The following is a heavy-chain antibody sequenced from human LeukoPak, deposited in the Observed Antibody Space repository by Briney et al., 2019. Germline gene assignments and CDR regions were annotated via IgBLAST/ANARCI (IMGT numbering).Heavy chain of an antibody. CDR2: IHPSGST. V-gene: IGHV4-34*01. Sequence: SETLSLTCAVYGGSFSGYYWSWLRQPPGKGLEWIGEIHPSGSTYFNPSLESRVTMSLDTSKNQFSLRVTSVTAADTAMYYCARGNDSKKSGYWGQGTLVTVSS. CDR1: GGSFSGYY. CDR3: ARGNDSKKSGY. D-gene: IGHD4-11*01. J-gene: IGHJ4*02.